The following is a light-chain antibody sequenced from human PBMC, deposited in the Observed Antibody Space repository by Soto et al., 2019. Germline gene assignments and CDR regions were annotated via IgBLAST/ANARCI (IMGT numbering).Light chain of an antibody. J-gene: IGLJ2*01. Sequence: QSVLTQPPSLSGAPGQRVTISCTGSSSNIGAGYDVQWYQQLPGTAPKLLIYGDTYRPSGVSNRFSGSKSGNTASLTISGLQAEDEADYYCSSYTSSSTLEVFGGGTKLTVL. V-gene: IGLV1-40*01. CDR1: SSNIGAGYD. CDR2: GDT. CDR3: SSYTSSSTLEV.